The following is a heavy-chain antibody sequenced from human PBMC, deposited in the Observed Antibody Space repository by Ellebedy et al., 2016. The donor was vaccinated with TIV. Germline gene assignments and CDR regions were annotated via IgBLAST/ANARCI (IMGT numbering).Heavy chain of an antibody. D-gene: IGHD2/OR15-2a*01. CDR3: TRHGRSDHNSVQYSDY. CDR2: VYYTGST. Sequence: MPSETLSLTCTVAGGSISSNNHYWGWVRQPPGKGLEYIGSVYYTGSTYYHPSLKRRVTVSADPSKNQFSLTLISVTAADTAMYYCTRHGRSDHNSVQYSDYWGQGTLVTVSS. J-gene: IGHJ4*02. V-gene: IGHV4-39*01. CDR1: GGSISSNNHY.